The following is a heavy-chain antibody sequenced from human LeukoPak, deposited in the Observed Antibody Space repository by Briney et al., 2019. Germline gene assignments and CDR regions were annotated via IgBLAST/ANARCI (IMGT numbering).Heavy chain of an antibody. CDR3: ARNWRIWRFEGIRGWFDP. V-gene: IGHV4-59*12. CDR2: IYNTGST. D-gene: IGHD3-3*01. Sequence: PSETLSLTCTVSGGSISTYYWSWIRQPPGKGLEWIGYIYNTGSTNYNPSLKSRVTISVDTSKNQFSLKLSSVTAADTAVYYCARNWRIWRFEGIRGWFDPWGQGTLVTVSS. CDR1: GGSISTYY. J-gene: IGHJ5*02.